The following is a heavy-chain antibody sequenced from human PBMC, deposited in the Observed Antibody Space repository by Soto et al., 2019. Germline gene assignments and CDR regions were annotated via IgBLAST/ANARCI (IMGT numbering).Heavy chain of an antibody. CDR3: ARGSTAVSPYGMDV. J-gene: IGHJ6*02. D-gene: IGHD6-25*01. CDR1: GGTFSSYA. CDR2: IIPIFGTA. Sequence: ASVKVSCKASGGTFSSYAISWVRQAPGQGLEWMGGIIPIFGTANYAQKFQGRVTITADESTSTAYMELSSRRAEDTAVYYCARGSTAVSPYGMDVWGQGTTVTVSS. V-gene: IGHV1-69*13.